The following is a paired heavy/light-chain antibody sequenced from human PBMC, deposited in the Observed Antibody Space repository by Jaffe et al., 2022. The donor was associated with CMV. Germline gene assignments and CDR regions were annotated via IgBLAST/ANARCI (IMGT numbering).Heavy chain of an antibody. V-gene: IGHV1-69*01. CDR2: IMPSFGTP. D-gene: IGHD5-18*01. J-gene: IGHJ4*02. CDR3: ARDLDTTMTGPHFDY. Sequence: QVQLVQSGAEVKKPGSSVKVSCKASGDTFSIYGINWVRQAPGQGLEWMGEIMPSFGTPYYAQKFQGRVTITADESTSTAYMELSSLRSEDTALYYCARDLDTTMTGPHFDYWGQGTLVTVSS. CDR1: GDTFSIYG.
Light chain of an antibody. CDR1: NSNIGSYH. V-gene: IGLV1-47*01. CDR2: RNN. J-gene: IGLJ2*01. Sequence: QSVLTQSPSASGTPGQRVTISCSGSNSNIGSYHVYWYQQVPGTAPKLLIYRNNQRPSGVPDRFSGSKSGTSASLAISGLRSEDEGDYYCATWDDRLRGVVFGGGTKLTVL. CDR3: ATWDDRLRGVV.